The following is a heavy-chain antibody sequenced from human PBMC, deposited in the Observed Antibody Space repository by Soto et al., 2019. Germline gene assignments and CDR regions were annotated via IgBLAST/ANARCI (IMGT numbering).Heavy chain of an antibody. CDR3: ARDCSGGSCYPGMDV. Sequence: EVQLVESGGGLVKPGGSLRLSCAASGFNFNSYTINWVRQAPGKRLEWLSSISSSGYIFSTDSVRGRFTISRDNAKNSVYLQINSLRAEDTAVYFCARDCSGGSCYPGMDVRGQGTTVTLSS. CDR2: ISSSGYI. CDR1: GFNFNSYT. D-gene: IGHD2-15*01. J-gene: IGHJ6*02. V-gene: IGHV3-21*01.